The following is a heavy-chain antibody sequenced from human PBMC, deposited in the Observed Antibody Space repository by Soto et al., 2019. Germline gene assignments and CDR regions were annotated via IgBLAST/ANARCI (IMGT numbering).Heavy chain of an antibody. V-gene: IGHV1-2*04. CDR1: GYTFAGYY. CDR2: INPNSGGT. J-gene: IGHJ4*02. D-gene: IGHD6-13*01. CDR3: VSGRGIAAAAFDY. Sequence: QVQLVQSGAEVKKPGASVKVSCKASGYTFAGYYMHWVRQAPGQGLEWMGWINPNSGGTNYEQKFQGWVTMTRDTSVSTAYMELSRLRSDDTAVYYCVSGRGIAAAAFDYWGQGTLVTVSS.